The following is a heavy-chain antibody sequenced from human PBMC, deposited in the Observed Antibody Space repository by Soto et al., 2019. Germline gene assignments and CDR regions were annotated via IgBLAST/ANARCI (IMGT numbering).Heavy chain of an antibody. J-gene: IGHJ4*02. V-gene: IGHV3-23*01. CDR3: AKDGSGTTEVYYCDY. D-gene: IGHD4-17*01. Sequence: PGGSLRLSCAASGFTFSSLAMTWVRQAPGKGLEWVSAISGRGRSTYYADSVKGRFTISRDNSKNTLYLQMNSLRAEDTAIYFCAKDGSGTTEVYYCDYWGQGTRDTVSS. CDR1: GFTFSSLA. CDR2: ISGRGRST.